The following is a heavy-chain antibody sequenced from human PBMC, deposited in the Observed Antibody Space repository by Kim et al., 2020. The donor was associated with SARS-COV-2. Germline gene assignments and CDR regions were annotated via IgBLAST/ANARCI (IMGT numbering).Heavy chain of an antibody. CDR2: IKEDGSEK. CDR3: ARASRGPSYDY. Sequence: GGSLRLSCAASGFTFSSYWMSWVRQAPGKGLEWVANIKEDGSEKYYVDSVKGRFTISRDNAKKSLYLQMDSLRADDTAVYYCARASRGPSYDYWGQGTLVTVSS. CDR1: GFTFSSYW. J-gene: IGHJ4*02. V-gene: IGHV3-7*03. D-gene: IGHD2-15*01.